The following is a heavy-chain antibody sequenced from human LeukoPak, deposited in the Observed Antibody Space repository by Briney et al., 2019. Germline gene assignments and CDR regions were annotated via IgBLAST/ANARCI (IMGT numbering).Heavy chain of an antibody. CDR2: IWYDGSNK. J-gene: IGHJ2*01. CDR1: GFTFSSYG. Sequence: GGSLRLSCAASGFTFSSYGMHWVRQAPGKGLEWVAVIWYDGSNKYYADSVKGRFTISRDNSKNTLYLQMNSLRAEDTAVYYCAKDPYYDSSGPFDLWGRGTLVTVSS. D-gene: IGHD3-22*01. V-gene: IGHV3-30*02. CDR3: AKDPYYDSSGPFDL.